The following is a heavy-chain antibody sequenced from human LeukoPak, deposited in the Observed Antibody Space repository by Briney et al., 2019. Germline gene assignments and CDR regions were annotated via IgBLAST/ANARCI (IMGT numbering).Heavy chain of an antibody. CDR3: ARDHYDFWSGYYHNYFDY. J-gene: IGHJ4*02. V-gene: IGHV3-21*01. CDR1: GFTFSSYS. CDR2: ISSSSSYI. Sequence: GRSLRLSCAASGFTFSSYSMNWVRQAPGKGLEWVSSISSSSSYIYYADSVKGRFTISRDNAKNSLYLQMNSLRAEDTAVYYCARDHYDFWSGYYHNYFDYWGQGTLVTVSS. D-gene: IGHD3-3*01.